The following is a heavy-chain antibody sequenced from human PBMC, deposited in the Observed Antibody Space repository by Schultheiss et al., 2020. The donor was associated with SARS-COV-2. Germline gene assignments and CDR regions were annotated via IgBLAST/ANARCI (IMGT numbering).Heavy chain of an antibody. CDR2: ISYDGSNK. Sequence: GGSLRLSCAASGFTFSSYGMHWVRQAPGKGLEWVAVISYDGSNKYYADSVKGRFTISRDNSKNTLYLQMNSLRAEDTAVYYCARWYEYSYGHGAYYFDYWGQGTLVTVSS. CDR3: ARWYEYSYGHGAYYFDY. D-gene: IGHD5-18*01. V-gene: IGHV3-30*03. CDR1: GFTFSSYG. J-gene: IGHJ4*02.